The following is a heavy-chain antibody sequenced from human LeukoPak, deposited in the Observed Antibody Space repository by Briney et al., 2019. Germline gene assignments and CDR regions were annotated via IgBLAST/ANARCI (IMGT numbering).Heavy chain of an antibody. D-gene: IGHD3-16*01. Sequence: ASVKVSCKASGYTFTGDYMHWVRQAPGQGLEWMGWINPNSGGTKCAQKFQGRLTMTRDTSISTAYMELNRLTSDDTAVYYCARPRSLMTRDAFDIWGQGTMVTVSS. J-gene: IGHJ3*02. CDR3: ARPRSLMTRDAFDI. CDR1: GYTFTGDY. V-gene: IGHV1-2*02. CDR2: INPNSGGT.